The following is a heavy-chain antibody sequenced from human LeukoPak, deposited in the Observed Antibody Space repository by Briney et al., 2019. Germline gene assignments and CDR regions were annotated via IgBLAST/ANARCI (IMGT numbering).Heavy chain of an antibody. CDR3: VRSNRAPITMVRGAFNCFDP. Sequence: SETLSLTCTVSGGSISSTNYYWGWIRQPPGQGLEWNGSIYYSASSYYNPSLKSRVIISVETSKNQFSLKLSSVTAADTAVYYWVRSNRAPITMVRGAFNCFDPWGQGTLVTVSS. V-gene: IGHV4-39*01. J-gene: IGHJ5*02. CDR1: GGSISSTNYY. CDR2: IYYSASS. D-gene: IGHD3-10*01.